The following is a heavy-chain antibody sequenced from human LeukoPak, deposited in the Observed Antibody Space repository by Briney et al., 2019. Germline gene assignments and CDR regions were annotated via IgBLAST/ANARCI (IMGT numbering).Heavy chain of an antibody. CDR2: IYYSGNT. V-gene: IGHV4-39*01. D-gene: IGHD6-13*01. Sequence: SETPSHTCTVSGGSINSGTYYWGWVRQPPGKGLEWIGTIYYSGNTYYNPSLKSRVTISIDTSKNQFSLKLSSVTAADTAVYYCARLPSGTFDYWGQGTLVTVSS. CDR1: GGSINSGTYY. CDR3: ARLPSGTFDY. J-gene: IGHJ4*02.